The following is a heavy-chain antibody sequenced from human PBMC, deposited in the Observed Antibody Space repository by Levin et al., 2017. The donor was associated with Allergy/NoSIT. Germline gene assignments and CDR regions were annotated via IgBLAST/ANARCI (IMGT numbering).Heavy chain of an antibody. V-gene: IGHV1-46*01. CDR2: INPSGGST. CDR3: ARDRVIPPRGLDY. J-gene: IGHJ4*02. Sequence: GGSLRLSCKASGYTFTSYYMHWVRQAPGQGLEWMGIINPSGGSTSYAQKFQGRVTMTRDTSTSTVYMELSSLRSEDTAVYYCARDRVIPPRGLDYWGQGTLVTVSS. D-gene: IGHD2-21*01. CDR1: GYTFTSYY.